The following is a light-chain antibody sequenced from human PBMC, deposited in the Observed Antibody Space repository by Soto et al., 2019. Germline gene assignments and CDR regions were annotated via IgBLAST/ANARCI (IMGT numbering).Light chain of an antibody. Sequence: DIQMTQSPSTLSAYVGDRVTITCRASQSISSWLAGYQQKPGKAPKLLIYDASSLESGVPSRFSGSGSGTEFTLTISSLQPDDFAAHYCQQYNSYSQWTFGHWTKGQIK. V-gene: IGKV1-5*01. CDR3: QQYNSYSQWT. CDR1: QSISSW. J-gene: IGKJ1*01. CDR2: DAS.